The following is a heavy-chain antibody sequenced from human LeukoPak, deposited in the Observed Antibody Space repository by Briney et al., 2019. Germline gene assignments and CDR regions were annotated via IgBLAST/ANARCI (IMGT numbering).Heavy chain of an antibody. CDR1: GYTFTGYY. J-gene: IGHJ4*02. CDR2: FDPEDGEA. CDR3: ATDIQQLVLFAY. V-gene: IGHV1-24*01. D-gene: IGHD6-13*01. Sequence: ASVKVSCKASGYTFTGYYMHWVRQAPGKGLEWMGSFDPEDGEAIYAQRFQGRVSMTEDTSTHTAYMEVNSLRSEDTAVYYCATDIQQLVLFAYWGQGTLVTVSS.